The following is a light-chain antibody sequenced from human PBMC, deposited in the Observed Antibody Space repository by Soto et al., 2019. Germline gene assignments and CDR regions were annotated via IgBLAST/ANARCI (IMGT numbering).Light chain of an antibody. Sequence: EIVLTQSPGTLSLSPGERATLSCRASQSVSSSYLAWYQQKPGQAPRLLIYGASSRATGIPDRISGSGSGTDFTLTISRLEPEDFAVYYCHQYGSSPSTFGQGTEVVIK. V-gene: IGKV3-20*01. J-gene: IGKJ1*01. CDR2: GAS. CDR3: HQYGSSPST. CDR1: QSVSSSY.